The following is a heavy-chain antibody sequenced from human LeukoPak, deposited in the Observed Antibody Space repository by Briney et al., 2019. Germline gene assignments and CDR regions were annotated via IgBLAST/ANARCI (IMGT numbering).Heavy chain of an antibody. CDR2: IIPIFGTA. J-gene: IGHJ4*02. CDR1: GGTFSSYA. D-gene: IGHD2-2*02. V-gene: IGHV1-69*13. Sequence: GASVKVSCKASGGTFSSYAISWVRQAPGQGLEWMGGIIPIFGTANYAQKFQGRVMITADESTSTAYMELSSLRSEDTAVYYCARIGRPYCSSTSCYNDYWGQGTLVTVSS. CDR3: ARIGRPYCSSTSCYNDY.